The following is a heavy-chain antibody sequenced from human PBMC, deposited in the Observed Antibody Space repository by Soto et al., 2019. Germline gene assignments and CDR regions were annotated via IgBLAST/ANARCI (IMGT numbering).Heavy chain of an antibody. Sequence: PSEPLSLTLAFYGGSFSGSFWCFFRQPPGKGLEWIGEINHSGSTNYNPSLKSRVTISVDTSKNQFSLKLSSVTAADTAVYYCARGVVPAAYNYWGQGTLVTVSS. D-gene: IGHD2-2*01. CDR2: INHSGST. J-gene: IGHJ4*02. CDR1: GGSFSGSF. CDR3: ARGVVPAAYNY. V-gene: IGHV4-34*01.